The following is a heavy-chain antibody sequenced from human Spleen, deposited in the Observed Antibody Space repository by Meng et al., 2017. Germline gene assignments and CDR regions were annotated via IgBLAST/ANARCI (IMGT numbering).Heavy chain of an antibody. CDR1: GFTFDDYA. V-gene: IGHV3-9*01. D-gene: IGHD3-3*01. CDR2: ISWNSGSI. CDR3: ARGDLEWLSYYYYYYGMDV. Sequence: SLKISCAASGFTFDDYAMHWVRQAPGKGLEWVSGISWNSGSIGYADSVKGRFTISRDNAKNSLYLQMNSLRAEDTAVYYCARGDLEWLSYYYYYYGMDVWGQGTTVTVSS. J-gene: IGHJ6*02.